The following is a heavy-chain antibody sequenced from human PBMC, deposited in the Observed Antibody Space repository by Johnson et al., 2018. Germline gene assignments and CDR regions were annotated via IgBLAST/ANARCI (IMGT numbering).Heavy chain of an antibody. V-gene: IGHV3-30*18. CDR1: GFTFSSSG. D-gene: IGHD3-10*01. Sequence: QVQLVESGGGVVQXGRSLRLSCAGSGFTFSSSGMHWVRQAPGKGLEWVAVIAPAGGNEFYADSVKGRFTISRDNRKNSLYLQMNSLRTEDTAFYYCAKEKGRLIDSWGQGTQVTVSS. J-gene: IGHJ4*02. CDR3: AKEKGRLIDS. CDR2: IAPAGGNE.